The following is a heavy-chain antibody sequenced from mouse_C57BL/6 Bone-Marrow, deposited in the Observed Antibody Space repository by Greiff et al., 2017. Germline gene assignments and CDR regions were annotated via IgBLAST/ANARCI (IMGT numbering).Heavy chain of an antibody. CDR1: GFTFTGDC. V-gene: IGHV14-4*01. J-gene: IGHJ3*01. CDR2: IDPENGDT. CDR3: TTGGDDGDGWFAF. Sequence: EVQLQQSGAELVRPGASVKLSCTASGFTFTGDCMHWVKQRPEQGLEWIGWIDPENGDTEYASKFQGKATITADTSSNTAYLQLSSLTSEDAAVYYCTTGGDDGDGWFAFWGQGTLVTVSA. D-gene: IGHD2-2*01.